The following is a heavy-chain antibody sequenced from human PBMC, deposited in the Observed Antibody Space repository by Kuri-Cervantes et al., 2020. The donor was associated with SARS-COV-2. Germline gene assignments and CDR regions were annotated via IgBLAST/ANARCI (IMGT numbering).Heavy chain of an antibody. Sequence: SETLSLTCAVYGGSFSGYYWSWIRQPPGTGMEWIGKINHSGSTNYNPSLKTRVTISVDTSKNQFSLKLSSVTAADTAVYYFSRDIAVASGYYFDYWGQGTLVTVSS. CDR2: INHSGST. J-gene: IGHJ4*02. CDR3: SRDIAVASGYYFDY. V-gene: IGHV4-34*01. CDR1: GGSFSGYY. D-gene: IGHD6-19*01.